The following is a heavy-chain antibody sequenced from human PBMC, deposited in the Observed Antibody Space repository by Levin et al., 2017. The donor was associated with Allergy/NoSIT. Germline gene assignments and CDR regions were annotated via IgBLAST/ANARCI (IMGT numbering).Heavy chain of an antibody. CDR3: ARGAFYPDY. D-gene: IGHD3-16*01. J-gene: IGHJ4*02. CDR2: IKHDGSEK. CDR1: GFTFSGYW. V-gene: IGHV3-7*04. Sequence: LSLTCAASGFTFSGYWMSWARQAPGKGLEWVANIKHDGSEKYYVDSVKGRFTISRVNAKNFLFLQMNSLRAEDTAVYYCARGAFYPDYWGQGTLVTVSS.